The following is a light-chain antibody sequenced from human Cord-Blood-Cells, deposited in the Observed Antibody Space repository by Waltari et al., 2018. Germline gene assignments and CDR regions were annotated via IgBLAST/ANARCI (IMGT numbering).Light chain of an antibody. Sequence: QSALTQPASVSGSPGQSITISCTGTSSDVGGYNYVSWYQQQPGKAPKLMIYDVSKRPSGVSNRFSGSKSCNTASLTISGLQAEDEADYYCSSYTSSSSKVVFGGGTKLTVL. CDR1: SSDVGGYNY. CDR3: SSYTSSSSKVV. J-gene: IGLJ2*01. V-gene: IGLV2-14*01. CDR2: DVS.